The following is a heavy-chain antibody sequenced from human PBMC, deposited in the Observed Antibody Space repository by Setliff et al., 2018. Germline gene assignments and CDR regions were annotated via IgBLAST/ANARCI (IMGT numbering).Heavy chain of an antibody. CDR3: ASWGTVTLFDY. CDR1: GGSISSSSYY. CDR2: IYYSGST. D-gene: IGHD4-4*01. J-gene: IGHJ4*02. V-gene: IGHV4-39*01. Sequence: SETLSLTCTVSGGSISSSSYYWGWIRQPPGKGLEWIGSIYYSGSTYYNPSLKSRVTISVDTSKNQFSLKLSSVTAADTAVYYCASWGTVTLFDYWGQGTLVTVSS.